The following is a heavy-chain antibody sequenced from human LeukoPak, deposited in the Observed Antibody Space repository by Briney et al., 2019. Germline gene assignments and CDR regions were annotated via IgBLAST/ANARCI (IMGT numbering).Heavy chain of an antibody. CDR2: INPNSGGT. Sequence: ASVKVSCKAPGYTFTGYYMHWVRQAPGQGLEWMGWINPNSGGTNYAQKFQGRVTMTRDTSISTAYMELSRLRSDDTAVYYCARPPYCSSTSCYVGYYYYGMDVWGQGTTVTVSS. D-gene: IGHD2-2*01. V-gene: IGHV1-2*02. CDR1: GYTFTGYY. J-gene: IGHJ6*02. CDR3: ARPPYCSSTSCYVGYYYYGMDV.